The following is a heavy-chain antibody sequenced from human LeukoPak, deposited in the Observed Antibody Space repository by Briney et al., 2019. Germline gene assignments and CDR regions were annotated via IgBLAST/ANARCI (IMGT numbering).Heavy chain of an antibody. D-gene: IGHD6-6*01. CDR2: IYSGGST. J-gene: IGHJ4*02. CDR3: ARAALYSSSTFFDY. Sequence: GGSLRLSCAASEFSVGSNYMTWVRQAPGKGLEWVSLIYSGGSTYYADSVKGRFTISRDNSKNTLYLQMNSLRAEDTAVYYCARAALYSSSTFFDYWGQGTLVTVSS. CDR1: EFSVGSNY. V-gene: IGHV3-66*01.